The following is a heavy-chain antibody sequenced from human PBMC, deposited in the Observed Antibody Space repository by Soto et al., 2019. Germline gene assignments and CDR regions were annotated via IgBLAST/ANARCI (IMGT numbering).Heavy chain of an antibody. V-gene: IGHV3-33*01. D-gene: IGHD1-26*01. Sequence: GGSLRPSCAASGFTFSSYGMHWVRPAPGKWLEWEAAIRYDGSNKYNADSGKGRFTIARDNSKKTLCLQMSSLRAEDTAVYYCARGIDRVVGATTAFDIWGQGTMVTVSS. CDR1: GFTFSSYG. J-gene: IGHJ3*02. CDR2: IRYDGSNK. CDR3: ARGIDRVVGATTAFDI.